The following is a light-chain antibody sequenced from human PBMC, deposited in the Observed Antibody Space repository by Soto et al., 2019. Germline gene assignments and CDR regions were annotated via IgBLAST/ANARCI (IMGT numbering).Light chain of an antibody. Sequence: EIVLTHSPGTLSVSPGDVATLSCTASQSLDSRFLAWYQQKPGQAPRLLISGASSRAAGIPDRFSGSGSGTDFTLTISRLEPEDFAVYYCQQYNNGPITFGHGTRLEIK. CDR2: GAS. J-gene: IGKJ5*01. V-gene: IGKV3-20*01. CDR3: QQYNNGPIT. CDR1: QSLDSRF.